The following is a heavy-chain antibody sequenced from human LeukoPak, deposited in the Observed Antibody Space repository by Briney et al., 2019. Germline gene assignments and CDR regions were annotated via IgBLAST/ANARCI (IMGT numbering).Heavy chain of an antibody. CDR3: ARAHWRFGELYGMDV. CDR2: IWYDGSNK. CDR1: GFTFSSYG. V-gene: IGHV3-33*08. D-gene: IGHD3-10*01. J-gene: IGHJ6*02. Sequence: PGGSLRLSCAASGFTFSSYGMHWVRQAPGKGLEWVAVIWYDGSNKYYADSVKGRFTISRDNSKNTLYLQMNSLRAEDTAVYYCARAHWRFGELYGMDVWGQGTTVTVSS.